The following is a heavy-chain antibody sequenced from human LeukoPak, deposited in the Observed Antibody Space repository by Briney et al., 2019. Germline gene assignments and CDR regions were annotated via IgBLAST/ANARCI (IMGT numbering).Heavy chain of an antibody. D-gene: IGHD6-13*01. J-gene: IGHJ4*02. V-gene: IGHV4-59*01. CDR3: AGGLIAAAGTRVDY. CDR1: GGSISNYC. CDR2: MYYSGST. Sequence: SETLSLTCTVSGGSISNYCWSWIRQPPGKGLEWIGYMYYSGSTNYNPSLKSRVTISADTSKNQFSLKLSSVTAADTAVYYCAGGLIAAAGTRVDYWGQGTLVTVSS.